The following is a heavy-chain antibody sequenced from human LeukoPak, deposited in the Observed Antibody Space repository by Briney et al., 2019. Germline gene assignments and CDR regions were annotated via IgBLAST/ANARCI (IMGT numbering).Heavy chain of an antibody. V-gene: IGHV3-74*01. CDR1: GFTFSSYW. CDR3: AELGITMIGGV. J-gene: IGHJ6*04. CDR2: IDSDGSST. D-gene: IGHD3-10*02. Sequence: GGSLRLSCAASGFTFSSYWMHWVRQAPGKGLVWVSRIDSDGSSTRYADSVKGRFTISRDNAKNSLYLQMNSLRAEDTAVYYCAELGITMIGGVWGKGTTVTISS.